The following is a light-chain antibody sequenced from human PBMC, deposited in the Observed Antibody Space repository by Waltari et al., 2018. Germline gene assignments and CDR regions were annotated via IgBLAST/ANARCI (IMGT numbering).Light chain of an antibody. V-gene: IGKV3-15*01. CDR1: QRVNRN. CDR3: QQYNNWWT. J-gene: IGKJ1*01. Sequence: EIVMTQSPAHLSVSPGERATLSCRASQRVNRNLAWYQQKTGQAPRLLIYASSTSATGIPARFSGSGSGTEFTLTISSLQSEDFAVYYCQQYNNWWTFGQGTKVEIK. CDR2: ASS.